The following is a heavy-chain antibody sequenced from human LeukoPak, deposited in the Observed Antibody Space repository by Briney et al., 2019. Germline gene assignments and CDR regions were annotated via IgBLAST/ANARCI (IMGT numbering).Heavy chain of an antibody. CDR3: ASGSSPYSNYYDY. CDR1: GYTFTDYY. D-gene: IGHD6-13*01. Sequence: ASVKVSCKASGYTFTDYYMHWVRQAPGQGFEWMGWINPNDGDTNYAQKFQGRVTMTRDTSISTAHMEVSRLRSDDTAVYYCASGSSPYSNYYDYWGQGTLVTVSS. V-gene: IGHV1-2*02. CDR2: INPNDGDT. J-gene: IGHJ4*02.